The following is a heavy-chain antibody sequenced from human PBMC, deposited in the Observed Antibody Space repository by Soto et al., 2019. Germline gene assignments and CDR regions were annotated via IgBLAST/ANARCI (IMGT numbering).Heavy chain of an antibody. J-gene: IGHJ4*02. CDR3: ARDGYKKEVGYFDY. CDR1: GGSISSYY. CDR2: IYTSGST. D-gene: IGHD5-18*01. Sequence: QVQLQESGPGLVKPSETLSLTCTVSGGSISSYYWSWIRQPAGKGLEWIGRIYTSGSTYYNPSLKSRVTMSVDTSKNQFSLKLSSVTAADTAVYYCARDGYKKEVGYFDYWGQGTLVTVSS. V-gene: IGHV4-4*07.